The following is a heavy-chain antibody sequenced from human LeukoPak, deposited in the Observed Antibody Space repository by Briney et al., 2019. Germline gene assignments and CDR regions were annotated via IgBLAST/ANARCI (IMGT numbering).Heavy chain of an antibody. CDR2: INSYNGNT. CDR1: GYTFTSYG. V-gene: IGHV1-18*01. D-gene: IGHD2-21*01. Sequence: ASVKVSCKASGYTFTSYGISWVRQAPGQGLEWMGWINSYNGNTNYAQNLQGRVTMTKDTSTSTAYMELRSLGSDDTAVYYCARDTCTTISCYYGYFDYWGQGALVTVSS. CDR3: ARDTCTTISCYYGYFDY. J-gene: IGHJ4*02.